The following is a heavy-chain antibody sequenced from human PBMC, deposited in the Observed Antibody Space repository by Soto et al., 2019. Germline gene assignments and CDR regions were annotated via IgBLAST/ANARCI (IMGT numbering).Heavy chain of an antibody. CDR3: AKFGLLDKGPLEHYYYGMDV. D-gene: IGHD1-1*01. J-gene: IGHJ6*02. V-gene: IGHV3-30*18. CDR2: ISYDGSNK. Sequence: GGSLRLSCAASGFTFSSYGMHWVRQAPGKGLEWVAVISYDGSNKYYADSVKGRFTISRDNSKNTLYLQMNSLRAEDTAVYYCAKFGLLDKGPLEHYYYGMDVWGQGTTVTVSS. CDR1: GFTFSSYG.